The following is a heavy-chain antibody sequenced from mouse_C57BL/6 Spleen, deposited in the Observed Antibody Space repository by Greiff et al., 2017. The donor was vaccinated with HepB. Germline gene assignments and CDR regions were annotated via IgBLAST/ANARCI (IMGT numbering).Heavy chain of an antibody. D-gene: IGHD1-1*01. Sequence: VQLVESGAELVRPGASVTLSCKASGYTFTDYEMHWVKQTPVHGLEWIGAIDPETGGTAYNQKFKGKAILTADKSSSTAYMELRSLTSEDSAVYYCTRPGDYYGSSYGYFDYWGQGTTLTVSS. CDR3: TRPGDYYGSSYGYFDY. V-gene: IGHV1-15*01. CDR1: GYTFTDYE. CDR2: IDPETGGT. J-gene: IGHJ2*01.